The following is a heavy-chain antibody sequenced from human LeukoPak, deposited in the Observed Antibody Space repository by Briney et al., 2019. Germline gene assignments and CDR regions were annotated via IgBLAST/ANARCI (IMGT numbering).Heavy chain of an antibody. CDR3: ARSIAAAGGYYYYYMDV. V-gene: IGHV6-1*01. D-gene: IGHD6-13*01. J-gene: IGHJ6*03. CDR2: TYYRSKWYN. CDR1: GDSVSSNSAA. Sequence: SQTLSLTCAISGDSVSSNSAAWNWIRQSPSRGLEWLGRTYYRSKWYNDYAVSVKSRITINPDTSKNQFSLQLNSVTPEDTAVYYCARSIAAAGGYYYYYMDVWDKGTTVTVSS.